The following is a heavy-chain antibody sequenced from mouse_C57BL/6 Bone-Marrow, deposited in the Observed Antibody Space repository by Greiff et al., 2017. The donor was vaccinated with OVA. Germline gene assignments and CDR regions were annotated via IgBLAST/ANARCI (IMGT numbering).Heavy chain of an antibody. CDR3: TSGSSGFAY. CDR1: GFNIKDDY. V-gene: IGHV14-4*01. Sequence: DVKLVESGAELVRPGASVKLSCTASGFNIKDDYMHWVKQRPEQGLEWIGWIDPENGDTEYASKFQGKATITADTSSNTAYLQLSSLTSEDTAVYYCTSGSSGFAYWGQGTLVTVSA. J-gene: IGHJ3*01. CDR2: IDPENGDT.